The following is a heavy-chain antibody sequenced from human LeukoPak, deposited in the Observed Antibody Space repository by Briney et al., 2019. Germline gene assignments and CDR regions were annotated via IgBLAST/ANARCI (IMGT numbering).Heavy chain of an antibody. D-gene: IGHD6-19*01. J-gene: IGHJ4*02. CDR1: GGSISSTSYY. Sequence: SETLSLTCTVSGGSISSTSYYWGWIRQPPGKGLEWIGSIYYSGSTYYNPSLKSRVTISVDTSKNQFSLNLSSVTAADTAVYYCARHIIAVAGSGSYFDYWGQGALVTVSS. CDR2: IYYSGST. CDR3: ARHIIAVAGSGSYFDY. V-gene: IGHV4-39*01.